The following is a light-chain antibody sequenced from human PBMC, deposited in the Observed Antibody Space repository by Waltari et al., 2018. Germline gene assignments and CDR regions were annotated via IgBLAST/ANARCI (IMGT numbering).Light chain of an antibody. CDR1: QSVSSSY. CDR2: GAS. CDR3: QQYGSSPPVWT. J-gene: IGKJ1*01. Sequence: EIVLTQSPGTLSLSPGERATLPCRASQSVSSSYLAWYQQKPGQAPRLLIYGASSRATGIPDRFSGSGSGTDFTLTISRLEPEDFAVYYCQQYGSSPPVWTFGQGTKVEIK. V-gene: IGKV3-20*01.